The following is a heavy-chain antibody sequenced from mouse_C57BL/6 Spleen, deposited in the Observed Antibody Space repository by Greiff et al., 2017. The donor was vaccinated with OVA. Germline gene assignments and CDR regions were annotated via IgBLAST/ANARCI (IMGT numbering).Heavy chain of an antibody. J-gene: IGHJ2*01. V-gene: IGHV1-64*01. Sequence: QVQLQQPGAELVKPGASVKLSCKASGYTFTSYWMHWVKQRPGQGLEWIGMIHPNSGSTNYNEKFKSKATLTVDKSSSTAYMPLSSLTAEDSAVYYCARGGGSYHYFDYWGQGTTLTVSS. CDR2: IHPNSGST. CDR3: ARGGGSYHYFDY. CDR1: GYTFTSYW. D-gene: IGHD1-1*02.